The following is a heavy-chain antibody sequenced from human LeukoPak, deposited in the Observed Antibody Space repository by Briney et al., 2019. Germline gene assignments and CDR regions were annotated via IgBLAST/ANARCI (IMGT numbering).Heavy chain of an antibody. CDR1: GFTFSSYA. D-gene: IGHD2-2*02. J-gene: IGHJ4*02. CDR2: ISGSGGST. Sequence: PGGSLRLSWAASGFTFSSYAMSWVRQAPGKGLEWVSAISGSGGSTYYADSVKGRFTISRDNSKNTLYLQMNSLRAEDTAVYYCAKDIVVVPAAIIDYWGQGTLVTVSS. V-gene: IGHV3-23*01. CDR3: AKDIVVVPAAIIDY.